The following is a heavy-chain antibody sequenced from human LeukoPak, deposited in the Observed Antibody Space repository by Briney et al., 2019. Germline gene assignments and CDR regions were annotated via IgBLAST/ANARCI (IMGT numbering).Heavy chain of an antibody. D-gene: IGHD6-19*01. V-gene: IGHV3-23*01. CDR1: YFTFNSYA. J-gene: IGHJ4*02. CDR3: SKSLKSCGWYRFDF. CDR2: ISGSAGST. Sequence: GASLTLCCASAYFTFNSYARSLLRQAPGNGLERVSAISGSAGSTYYAHSEKGRTTISRDTSKNTLYLQMNSLRADDTAVYYCSKSLKSCGWYRFDFWGEGTRVTVPS.